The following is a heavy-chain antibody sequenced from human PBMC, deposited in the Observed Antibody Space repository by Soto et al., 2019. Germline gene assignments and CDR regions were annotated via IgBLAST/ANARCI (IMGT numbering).Heavy chain of an antibody. Sequence: GSLRLSCAASGFTFSSYAMSWVRQAPGKGLEWVSAISGSGGSTYYADSVKGRFTISRDNSKNTLYLQMNSLRAEDTAVYYCAKPMVVAALYYYYGMDVWGQGTTVTVSS. V-gene: IGHV3-23*01. CDR3: AKPMVVAALYYYYGMDV. CDR2: ISGSGGST. J-gene: IGHJ6*02. D-gene: IGHD2-15*01. CDR1: GFTFSSYA.